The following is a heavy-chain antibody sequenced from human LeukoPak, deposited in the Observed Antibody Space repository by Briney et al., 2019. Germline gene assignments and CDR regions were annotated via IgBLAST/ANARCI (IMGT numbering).Heavy chain of an antibody. CDR1: GFTFNNAW. Sequence: GGSLRLSCAASGFTFNNAWMGWVRQAPGKGLKWVGRFKSKTDGGTTDYAAPVKGRFTISRDDSKNTLFLQMNSLKTEDTAVYYCTTDGGMYNWNDVVYWGQGTLVTVSS. J-gene: IGHJ4*02. V-gene: IGHV3-15*01. CDR3: TTDGGMYNWNDVVY. D-gene: IGHD1-1*01. CDR2: FKSKTDGGTT.